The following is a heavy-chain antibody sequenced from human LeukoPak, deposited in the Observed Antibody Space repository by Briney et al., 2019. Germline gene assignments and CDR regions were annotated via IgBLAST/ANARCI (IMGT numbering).Heavy chain of an antibody. J-gene: IGHJ5*02. CDR3: ARDRADYGDYVGDWFDP. CDR1: GYSVSSSYY. CDR2: IYTSGST. Sequence: SETLSLTCTVSGYSVSSSYYWGWIRQPAGKGLEWIGRIYTSGSTNYNPSLKSRVTMSVDTSKNQFSLKLSSVTAADTAVYYCARDRADYGDYVGDWFDPWGQGTLVTVSS. D-gene: IGHD4-17*01. V-gene: IGHV4-4*07.